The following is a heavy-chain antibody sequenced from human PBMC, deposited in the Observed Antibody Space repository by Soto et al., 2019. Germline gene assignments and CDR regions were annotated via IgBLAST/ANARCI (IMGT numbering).Heavy chain of an antibody. CDR3: AREPMVRAAHGFDI. CDR2: ISPRTGSA. D-gene: IGHD3-10*01. J-gene: IGHJ3*02. CDR1: GYTFTDYY. V-gene: IGHV1-2*02. Sequence: ASVKVSCKASGYTFTDYYIHWVRQAPGQGLEWMGWISPRTGSANFAQRFQGRVSMTRDTSITTAYMELRRLKSDDTAVYYCAREPMVRAAHGFDIWGQGTMVTVSS.